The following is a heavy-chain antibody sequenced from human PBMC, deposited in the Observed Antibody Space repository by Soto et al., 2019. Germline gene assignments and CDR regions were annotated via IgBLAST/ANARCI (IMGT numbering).Heavy chain of an antibody. D-gene: IGHD2-2*01. Sequence: GGSLRLSCTASGFGVTTSYMSWVRQAPGKGLEWVSALYSGGTTYYADSVKGRFTISGDYSKNTLFLQMNSLRAEDTAVYFCAKQTSDSSTYHHWGQGTLVTVSS. V-gene: IGHV3-66*04. CDR2: LYSGGTT. CDR1: GFGVTTSY. CDR3: AKQTSDSSTYHH. J-gene: IGHJ5*02.